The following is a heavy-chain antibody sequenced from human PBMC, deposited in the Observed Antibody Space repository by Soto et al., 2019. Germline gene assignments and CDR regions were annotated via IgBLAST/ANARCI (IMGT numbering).Heavy chain of an antibody. CDR3: ERDLYCGGDCYLNPSY. CDR2: IIPIFGTA. D-gene: IGHD2-21*02. Sequence: QGQLVQSGAEVKKPGSSVKVSCKSSGGTFSSYAISWVRQAPGQGLEWMGGIIPIFGTANYAQKFQGRVTITADESTSTAYMELSSLRSEDTAVYYCERDLYCGGDCYLNPSYWGQGTLVTVSS. J-gene: IGHJ4*02. CDR1: GGTFSSYA. V-gene: IGHV1-69*01.